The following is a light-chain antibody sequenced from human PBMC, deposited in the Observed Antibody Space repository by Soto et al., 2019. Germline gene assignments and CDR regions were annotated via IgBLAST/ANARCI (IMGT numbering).Light chain of an antibody. CDR1: QSISIN. V-gene: IGKV3-15*01. CDR2: EAS. Sequence: EIVMTQSPATLSVSPGERATLSCGASQSISINLAWYQQKPGQAPRLLIYEASTRVIGIPARFSGSGSGTEFTLTISSLQSEDFALYYCQQYNMWPLTFGQGTKV. J-gene: IGKJ1*01. CDR3: QQYNMWPLT.